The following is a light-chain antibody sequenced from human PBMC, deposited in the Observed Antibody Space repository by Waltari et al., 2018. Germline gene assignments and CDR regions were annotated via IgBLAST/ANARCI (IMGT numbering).Light chain of an antibody. CDR2: DVS. V-gene: IGKV3-20*01. Sequence: ELVLTQSPRTLSLSPGERATLSCRASQSVSRLVWYQQKPGQAPRLLIYDVSTRATGIPDRCSGSGSGTDFSLTISRLESEDFAVYYCQHYVTLPVTFGQGTKVEIK. CDR3: QHYVTLPVT. J-gene: IGKJ1*01. CDR1: QSVSR.